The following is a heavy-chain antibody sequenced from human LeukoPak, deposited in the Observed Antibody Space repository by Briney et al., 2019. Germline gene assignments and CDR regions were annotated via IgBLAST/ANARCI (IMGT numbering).Heavy chain of an antibody. CDR3: ARVSLWFGDAENFDY. Sequence: GGSQRLSCAASGFTFSSYSMNWVRQAPGKGLEWVSYISSSSSTIYYADSVKGRFTISRDNAKNSLYLQMNSLRDEDTAVYYCARVSLWFGDAENFDYWGQGTLVTVSS. V-gene: IGHV3-48*02. CDR2: ISSSSSTI. CDR1: GFTFSSYS. D-gene: IGHD3-10*01. J-gene: IGHJ4*02.